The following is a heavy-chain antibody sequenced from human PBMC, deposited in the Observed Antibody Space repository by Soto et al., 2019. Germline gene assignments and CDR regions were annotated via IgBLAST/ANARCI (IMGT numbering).Heavy chain of an antibody. V-gene: IGHV3-23*01. CDR3: AKKVRYRFVYYCYYIEV. CDR2: ISGSGGST. D-gene: IGHD3-10*01. CDR1: GFTFSSYA. J-gene: IGHJ6*03. Sequence: EVQLLESGGGLVQPGGSLRLSCAASGFTFSSYAMSWVRQAPGKGLEWVSAISGSGGSTYYADSVKGRFTISRDNSKNTMSLQLNSLRAADMAVYYCAKKVRYRFVYYCYYIEVWGTWTTVTVSS.